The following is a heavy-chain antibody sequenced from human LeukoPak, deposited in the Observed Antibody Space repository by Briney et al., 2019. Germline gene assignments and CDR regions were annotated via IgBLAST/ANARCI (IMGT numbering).Heavy chain of an antibody. CDR3: ASYFVGNGGRGY. V-gene: IGHV4-30-4*01. CDR1: GVSISSGGYY. CDR2: VYDSWNN. J-gene: IGHJ4*02. D-gene: IGHD3-10*02. Sequence: SQTLSLTCTVSGVSISSGGYYWTWIRQPPGKGLEWLGSVYDSWNNYYNPSLESRITMSVDTSKNQYSLELSSVIAADTAVYYCASYFVGNGGRGYWGQGALVTVSS.